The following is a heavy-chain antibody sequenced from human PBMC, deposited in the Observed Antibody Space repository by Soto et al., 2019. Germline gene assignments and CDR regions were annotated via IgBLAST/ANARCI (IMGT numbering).Heavy chain of an antibody. CDR1: GGSISSYY. Sequence: SETLSLTCTVYGGSISSYYWSWIRQPPGKGLEWIGYTYYSGSTNYNPSQKSRVTISVDTSKNQFSLKLSSVTAADTALYYCASLGRFCSSTSCPLSPKTNYYYYYYMDVWGKGTTVT. D-gene: IGHD2-2*01. CDR3: ASLGRFCSSTSCPLSPKTNYYYYYYMDV. CDR2: TYYSGST. V-gene: IGHV4-59*01. J-gene: IGHJ6*03.